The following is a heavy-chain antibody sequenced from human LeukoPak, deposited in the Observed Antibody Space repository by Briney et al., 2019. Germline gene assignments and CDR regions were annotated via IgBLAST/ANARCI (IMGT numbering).Heavy chain of an antibody. J-gene: IGHJ6*04. Sequence: SETLSLTCTVSDGSITNFYWSWIRQPPGKGLEWIGYVYSSGNTNYNPSLKSRIIVSVDTSKNQFSLKLSSVTAADTAVYYCARHASGGTFPLDVWGKGTTVTVSS. V-gene: IGHV4-4*09. D-gene: IGHD2-2*01. CDR1: DGSITNFY. CDR2: VYSSGNT. CDR3: ARHASGGTFPLDV.